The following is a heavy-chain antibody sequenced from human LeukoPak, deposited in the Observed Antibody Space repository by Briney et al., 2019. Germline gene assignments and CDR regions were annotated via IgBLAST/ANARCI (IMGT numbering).Heavy chain of an antibody. CDR2: INTSGST. J-gene: IGHJ4*02. D-gene: IGHD1-26*01. V-gene: IGHV4-4*07. CDR3: VREAGATRFFDY. Sequence: SETLSLTCSVSGGSISGYYWSWIRQPAGKGLEWIGRINTSGSTNYNPSLKSRVTMSVDTSKNQFSLELSSVTAADTAAYYCVREAGATRFFDYWGQGTLVTVSS. CDR1: GGSISGYY.